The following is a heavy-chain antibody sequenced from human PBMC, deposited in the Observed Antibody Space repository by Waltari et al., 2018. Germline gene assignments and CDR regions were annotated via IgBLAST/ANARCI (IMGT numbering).Heavy chain of an antibody. CDR1: GGSFSGDF. D-gene: IGHD6-6*01. V-gene: IGHV4-34*01. J-gene: IGHJ4*02. CDR2: INHDGNT. Sequence: QVQLQQWGTRVLKPSETLSLTCAVHGGSFSGDFWAWIRQPPGKGLEGIGEINHDGNTNYNPSLKSRVSRSADMSKNQFSLKVTSVTAADTAVYYCASPAGRYSRSPFFDYWGQGTLVTVSS. CDR3: ASPAGRYSRSPFFDY.